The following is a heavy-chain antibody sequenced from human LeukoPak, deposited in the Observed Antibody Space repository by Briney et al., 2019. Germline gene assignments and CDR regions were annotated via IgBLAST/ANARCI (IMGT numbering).Heavy chain of an antibody. CDR3: ARSYSNQLFGMDV. CDR1: GFTVSSYY. V-gene: IGHV3-66*01. J-gene: IGHJ6*02. D-gene: IGHD4-11*01. CDR2: MYSGGST. Sequence: PGGSLRLSCAASGFTVSSYYMTWVRQAPGKGLEWVSVMYSGGSTYYADSVKGRVAISRDNSQNTVFLQMNSVRVEDTAVYYCARSYSNQLFGMDVWGQGTAVTVSS.